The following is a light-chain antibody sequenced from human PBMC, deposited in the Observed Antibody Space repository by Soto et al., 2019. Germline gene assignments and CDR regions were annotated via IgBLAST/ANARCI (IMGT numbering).Light chain of an antibody. Sequence: QSVLTQPASVSGSPGQSIAISCTGTSSEVGGYNYVSWYQQHPGKAPKLIFYDVTNRPSGFSNRFSGSKSGNTASLTISGLQAEDEADYYCSSYTSSSTYVFGTGTKVTVL. CDR3: SSYTSSSTYV. CDR2: DVT. CDR1: SSEVGGYNY. V-gene: IGLV2-14*01. J-gene: IGLJ1*01.